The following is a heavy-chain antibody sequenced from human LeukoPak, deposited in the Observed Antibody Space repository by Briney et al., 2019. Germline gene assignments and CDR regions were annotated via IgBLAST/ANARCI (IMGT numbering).Heavy chain of an antibody. D-gene: IGHD3-16*02. V-gene: IGHV4-39*01. J-gene: IGHJ4*02. Sequence: PSETLSLTCAVSGASVSGSNYYWGWIRQPPGKGLEWIGNIYSSGSTYYNASLQSRVTISVDTSKDQFSLKLTSVTAADTAVYFCARYDVWGTYRAFDYWGQGTLVTVSS. CDR3: ARYDVWGTYRAFDY. CDR2: IYSSGST. CDR1: GASVSGSNYY.